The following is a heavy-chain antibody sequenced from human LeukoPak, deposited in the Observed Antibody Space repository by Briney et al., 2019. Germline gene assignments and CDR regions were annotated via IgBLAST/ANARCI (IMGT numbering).Heavy chain of an antibody. CDR2: ISSSGSTI. CDR1: GFTFSDYY. Sequence: GGSLRLSCAASGFTFSDYYMSWIRQAPGKGLEWVSYISSSGSTIYYADSVKGRFTISRDNAKNSLYLQMNSLRAEDTAVYYRAREIAVAGHDSDAFDIWGQGTMVTVSS. D-gene: IGHD6-19*01. CDR3: AREIAVAGHDSDAFDI. J-gene: IGHJ3*02. V-gene: IGHV3-11*04.